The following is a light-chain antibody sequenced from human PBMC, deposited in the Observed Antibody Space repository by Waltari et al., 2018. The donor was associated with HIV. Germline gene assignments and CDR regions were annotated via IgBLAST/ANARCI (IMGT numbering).Light chain of an antibody. Sequence: QSVLTQPPAVSAAPGQQVTISYSGRSSNIGLNSVSWYQQLPGTAPKLLINDNNKPPSGIPDRFSGSKSGTSATLGVTGLQTGDEADYYCGTWDSSLSAWVFGGGTKLTVL. CDR2: DNN. CDR3: GTWDSSLSAWV. CDR1: SSNIGLNS. V-gene: IGLV1-51*01. J-gene: IGLJ3*02.